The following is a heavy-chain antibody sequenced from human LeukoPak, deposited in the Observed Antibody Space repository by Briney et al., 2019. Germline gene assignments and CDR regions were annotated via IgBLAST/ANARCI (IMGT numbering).Heavy chain of an antibody. D-gene: IGHD3-22*01. CDR3: ARHSRYYYDSSEEYFDY. V-gene: IGHV4-59*08. CDR1: GGSISSYY. J-gene: IGHJ4*02. Sequence: SETLSLTCTVPGGSISSYYWSWIRQPPGKGLEWIGYIYYSGSTNYNPSLKSRVTISVDTSKNQFSLKLSSVTAADTAVYYCARHSRYYYDSSEEYFDYWGQGTLVTVSS. CDR2: IYYSGST.